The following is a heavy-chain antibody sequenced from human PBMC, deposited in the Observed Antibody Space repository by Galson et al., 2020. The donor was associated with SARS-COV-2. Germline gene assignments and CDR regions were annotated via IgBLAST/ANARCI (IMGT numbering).Heavy chain of an antibody. CDR3: ARRLGDYMRYYYYYMDV. Sequence: SETLSLTCAVYGGSFNGYFWSWIRQPPGKGLEWIGEINHRGITNYNPSLKSRVTVSLDTSKNQFSLNLRSVTAADTAVYYCARRLGDYMRYYYYYMDVWGKGTTVTVSS. J-gene: IGHJ6*03. CDR1: GGSFNGYF. V-gene: IGHV4-34*01. D-gene: IGHD4-17*01. CDR2: INHRGIT.